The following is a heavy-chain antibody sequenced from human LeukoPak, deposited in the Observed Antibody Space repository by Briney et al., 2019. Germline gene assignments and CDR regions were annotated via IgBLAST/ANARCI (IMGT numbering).Heavy chain of an antibody. D-gene: IGHD2-15*01. CDR3: ATEGPLPGGHDY. V-gene: IGHV3-74*01. Sequence: GGSLRLSCAASGSTFCSYWMHWVRQAPGKGLVWVSRVNSDGSSTNYADSVKGRFTISRDNAKNTLYLQMNSLGAEDTAVYYCATEGPLPGGHDYWGQGTLVTVSS. CDR2: VNSDGSST. CDR1: GSTFCSYW. J-gene: IGHJ4*02.